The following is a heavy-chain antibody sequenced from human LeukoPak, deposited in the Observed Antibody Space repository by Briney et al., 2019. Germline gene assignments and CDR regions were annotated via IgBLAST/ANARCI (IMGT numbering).Heavy chain of an antibody. J-gene: IGHJ4*02. D-gene: IGHD2-15*01. CDR1: GVSISSYY. V-gene: IGHV4-59*01. CDR3: ARDRREQYCSGGSCYSALGFFDY. CDR2: IHDSGST. Sequence: SETLSLTCTVSGVSISSYYWSWIRQPPGKGLEWIGYIHDSGSTNYNPSLKSRVTISVDTSKNRFSLKLSSVTAADTAVYYCARDRREQYCSGGSCYSALGFFDYWGQGTLVTVSS.